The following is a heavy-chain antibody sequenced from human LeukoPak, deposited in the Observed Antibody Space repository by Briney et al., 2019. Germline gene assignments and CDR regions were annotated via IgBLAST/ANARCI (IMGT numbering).Heavy chain of an antibody. CDR3: VREHYFYHMDG. J-gene: IGHJ6*03. CDR1: GFAFSSYE. V-gene: IGHV3-48*03. Sequence: GGSLRLSCAASGFAFSSYEINWARQAPGKGLEWVSYISSSGSTIYYADSVKGRFTISRDNAKNSLYLQMNSLRAEDTAVYYCVREHYFYHMDGWGEGTTVTVSS. CDR2: ISSSGSTI.